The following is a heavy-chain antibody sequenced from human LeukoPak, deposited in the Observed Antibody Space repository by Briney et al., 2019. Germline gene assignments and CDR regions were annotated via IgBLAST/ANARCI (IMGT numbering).Heavy chain of an antibody. V-gene: IGHV3-23*01. J-gene: IGHJ4*02. Sequence: GGSLRLSCAASVFTFSSYAMSWVRQASGKGLEWVSAISGSGGSTYYADSVKGRFTISRDNSKNTLYLQMNSLRAEDTAVYYCAKKRGSGWRYYFDYWGQGTLVTVSS. CDR2: ISGSGGST. CDR1: VFTFSSYA. D-gene: IGHD6-19*01. CDR3: AKKRGSGWRYYFDY.